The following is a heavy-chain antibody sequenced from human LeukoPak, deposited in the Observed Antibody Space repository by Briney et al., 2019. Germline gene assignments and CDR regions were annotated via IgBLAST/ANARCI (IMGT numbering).Heavy chain of an antibody. V-gene: IGHV3-30*02. Sequence: GESLKISCKGSGYSLSTYWIAWVRQMPGKGLEWVAFIRYDGSNKYYADSVKGRFTISRDNSKNTLYLQMNSLRAEDTAVYYCAKDGGIAARLHYYYYMDVWGKGTTVTVSS. CDR3: AKDGGIAARLHYYYYMDV. J-gene: IGHJ6*03. CDR2: IRYDGSNK. CDR1: GYSLSTYW. D-gene: IGHD6-6*01.